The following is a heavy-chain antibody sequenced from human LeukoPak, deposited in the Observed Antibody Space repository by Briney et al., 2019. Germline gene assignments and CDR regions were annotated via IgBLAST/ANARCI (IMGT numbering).Heavy chain of an antibody. Sequence: GGSLRLSCAASGFTFSSYAMSWVRQAPGKGLEWVSYISGYSTTLYYADSVKGRFTISRDNAKNSLYLQMNSLRAEDTAVYYCARDSPYGGYFDLWGRGTLVTVSS. V-gene: IGHV3-48*01. CDR1: GFTFSSYA. CDR2: ISGYSTTL. CDR3: ARDSPYGGYFDL. J-gene: IGHJ2*01. D-gene: IGHD4-17*01.